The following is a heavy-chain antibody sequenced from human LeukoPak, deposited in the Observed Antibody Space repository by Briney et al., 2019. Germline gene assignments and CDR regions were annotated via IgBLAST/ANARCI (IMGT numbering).Heavy chain of an antibody. J-gene: IGHJ6*02. D-gene: IGHD3-22*01. CDR1: GGSISSYY. CDR3: ARGGGYYRYYYYGMDV. V-gene: IGHV4-59*01. Sequence: SETLSLTCTVSGGSISSYYWSWIRQPPGKGLERIGYIYYSGSTNYNPSLKSRVTISVDTSKNQFSLKLSSVTAADTAVYYCARGGGYYRYYYYGMDVWGQGTTVTVSS. CDR2: IYYSGST.